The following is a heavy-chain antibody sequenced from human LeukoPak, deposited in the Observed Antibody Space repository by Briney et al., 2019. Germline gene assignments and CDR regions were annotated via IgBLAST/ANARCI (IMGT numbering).Heavy chain of an antibody. Sequence: GGSLRLSCAASGFTFSDYYMSWIRQAPGKGPEWVSYISSSGSTIYYADSVKGRFTISRDNAKNLLYLQMNSLRAEDTAVYYCARVGNGDYRYYFYMDVWGKGTTVTISS. CDR2: ISSSGSTI. CDR1: GFTFSDYY. D-gene: IGHD4-17*01. J-gene: IGHJ6*03. CDR3: ARVGNGDYRYYFYMDV. V-gene: IGHV3-11*01.